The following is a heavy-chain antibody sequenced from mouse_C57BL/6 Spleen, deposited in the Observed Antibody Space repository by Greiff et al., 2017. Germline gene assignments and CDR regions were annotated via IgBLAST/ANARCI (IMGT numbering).Heavy chain of an antibody. CDR1: GFTFTDYY. V-gene: IGHV7-3*01. CDR2: IRNNAIGYTT. Sequence: DVKLVESGGGLVQPGGSLSLSCAAYGFTFTDYYMSWVRQPPGKALEWLGFIRNNAIGYTTEYSAAVKGRFTTSRDNSQSILYRHMNALRAGDSAPYYCARYWYFDVWGTVTTVTVSS. J-gene: IGHJ1*03. CDR3: ARYWYFDV.